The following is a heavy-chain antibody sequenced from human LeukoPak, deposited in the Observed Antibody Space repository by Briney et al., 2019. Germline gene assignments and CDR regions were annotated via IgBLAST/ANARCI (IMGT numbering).Heavy chain of an antibody. CDR1: GFTFSNFW. D-gene: IGHD3-22*01. V-gene: IGHV3-23*01. J-gene: IGHJ4*02. Sequence: GGSLRLSCTASGFTFSNFWMGWVRQAPGKGLEWVSAISGSGGSTYYADSVKGRFTISRDNSKNTLYLQMNSLRAEDTAVYYCAKDKERITMIVVVTYFDYWGQGTLVTVSS. CDR2: ISGSGGST. CDR3: AKDKERITMIVVVTYFDY.